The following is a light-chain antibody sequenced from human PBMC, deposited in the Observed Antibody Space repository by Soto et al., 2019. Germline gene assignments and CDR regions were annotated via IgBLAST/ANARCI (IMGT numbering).Light chain of an antibody. Sequence: EIVLTQSPGTLSLSPGERATLSCRASQSISWNSLAWYQHKPGQAPRLLMYGATSRATDVPDRFSGSKTGTEFILTISRLEPEDFALYYCQQYSFSPWTFGQGTRVEIK. CDR3: QQYSFSPWT. V-gene: IGKV3-20*01. J-gene: IGKJ1*01. CDR2: GAT. CDR1: QSISWNS.